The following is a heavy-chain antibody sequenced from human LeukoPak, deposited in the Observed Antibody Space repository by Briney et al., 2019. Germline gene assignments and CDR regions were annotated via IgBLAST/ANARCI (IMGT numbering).Heavy chain of an antibody. J-gene: IGHJ4*02. Sequence: SETLSLTCAVSGVSISSGGYSWSWIRQPPGKGLEWIGYIYHSGSTYYNPSLKSRVTISVDRSKNQFSLKLSSVTAADTAVYYCARRLGTEYYFDYWGQGTLVTVSS. CDR1: GVSISSGGYS. CDR2: IYHSGST. D-gene: IGHD7-27*01. V-gene: IGHV4-30-2*01. CDR3: ARRLGTEYYFDY.